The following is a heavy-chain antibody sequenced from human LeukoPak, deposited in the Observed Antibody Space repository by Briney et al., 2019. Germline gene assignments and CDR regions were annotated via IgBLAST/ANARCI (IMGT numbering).Heavy chain of an antibody. Sequence: ASVKVSCKASGYTFTSYGFGWVRQAPGQGLEWMGWISAYNGNTNYAQKLQGRVTLTTDTSTSTAYMELRSLRSDDTAVYYCARRLKAYYYGSSGYYYYAFDIWGQGTMVTVSS. J-gene: IGHJ3*02. CDR2: ISAYNGNT. CDR3: ARRLKAYYYGSSGYYYYAFDI. V-gene: IGHV1-18*01. D-gene: IGHD3-22*01. CDR1: GYTFTSYG.